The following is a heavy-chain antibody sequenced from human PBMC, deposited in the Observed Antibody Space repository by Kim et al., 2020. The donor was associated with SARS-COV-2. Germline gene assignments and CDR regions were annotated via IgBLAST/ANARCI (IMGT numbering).Heavy chain of an antibody. V-gene: IGHV3-23*01. CDR3: AKDLRQLPWFGELPWFDP. Sequence: GGSMRLSCAASGFTFSSYAMSWVRQAPGKGLEWVSAISGSGGSTYYADSVKGRFTISRDNSKNTLYLQMNSLRAEDTAVYYCAKDLRQLPWFGELPWFDPWGQGTLVTVSS. J-gene: IGHJ5*02. D-gene: IGHD3-10*01. CDR2: ISGSGGST. CDR1: GFTFSSYA.